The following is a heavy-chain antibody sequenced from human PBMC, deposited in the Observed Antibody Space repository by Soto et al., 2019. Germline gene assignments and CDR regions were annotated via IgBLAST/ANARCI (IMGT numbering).Heavy chain of an antibody. J-gene: IGHJ6*03. D-gene: IGHD2-2*01. CDR3: ARDYRDCSSTSCYYYYYMDV. CDR2: IKQDGSEK. CDR1: GFTFSSYW. V-gene: IGHV3-7*01. Sequence: GSLRLSCAASGFTFSSYWMSWVRQAPGKGLEWVANIKQDGSEKYYVDSVKGRFTISRDNAKNSPYLQMNSLRAEDTAVYYCARDYRDCSSTSCYYYYYMDVWGKGTTVTVSS.